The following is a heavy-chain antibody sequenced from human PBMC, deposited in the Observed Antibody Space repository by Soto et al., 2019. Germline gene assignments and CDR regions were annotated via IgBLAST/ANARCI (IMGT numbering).Heavy chain of an antibody. J-gene: IGHJ4*02. V-gene: IGHV4-31*03. CDR1: GASITTGGYY. CDR2: IYYNGIT. D-gene: IGHD3-10*01. Sequence: SETLSLTCTVSGASITTGGYYWSWIRQHPGKGLEWIGYIYYNGITYYNPSLKSRITISVDTSKNQFSLKLSSVTAADTAVYYCARLVRAYTSGSGTHWGQGTLVTVSS. CDR3: ARLVRAYTSGSGTH.